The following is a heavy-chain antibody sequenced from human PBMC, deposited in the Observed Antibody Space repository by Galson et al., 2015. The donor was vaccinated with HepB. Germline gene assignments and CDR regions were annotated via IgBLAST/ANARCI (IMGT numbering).Heavy chain of an antibody. V-gene: IGHV3-30*03. CDR3: AREDNWNYWVY. D-gene: IGHD1-7*01. CDR2: ISYDGSDK. CDR1: GFTFANYG. Sequence: SLRLPCAASGFTFANYGLHWVRQPPAKGLEWVAIISYDGSDKKYADSVKDRFTVSRDNSKNTLYLQLHGVRTEDTAVYYCAREDNWNYWVYWGQGTLVTVSS. J-gene: IGHJ4*02.